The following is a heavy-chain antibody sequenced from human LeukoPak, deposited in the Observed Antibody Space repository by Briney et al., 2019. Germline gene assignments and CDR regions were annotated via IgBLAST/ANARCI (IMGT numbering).Heavy chain of an antibody. V-gene: IGHV4-39*07. D-gene: IGHD3-9*01. CDR2: IYYSGST. J-gene: IGHJ4*02. CDR3: AREWDTSSFDPRASGDY. Sequence: PSETLSLTCTVSGGSIRSSSYSWGWIRQPPGKGLGWIGNIYYSGSTFYNPSLKSRVTISLDTSKHQFSLKLTSVTAADTAVYYCAREWDTSSFDPRASGDYWGQGTPVTVSS. CDR1: GGSIRSSSYS.